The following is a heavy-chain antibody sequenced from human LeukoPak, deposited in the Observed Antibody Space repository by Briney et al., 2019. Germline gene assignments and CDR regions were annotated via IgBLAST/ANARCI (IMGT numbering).Heavy chain of an antibody. CDR2: ISAYNGNT. CDR1: GYTFTSYG. Sequence: ASVKVSCKASGYTFTSYGISWVRQAPGQGLEWVGWISAYNGNTNYAQKLQGRVTMTTDTSTSTAYMELRSLRSDDTAVYYCARGSHYYGSGSYPYWGQGTLVTVSS. V-gene: IGHV1-18*01. D-gene: IGHD3-10*01. CDR3: ARGSHYYGSGSYPY. J-gene: IGHJ4*02.